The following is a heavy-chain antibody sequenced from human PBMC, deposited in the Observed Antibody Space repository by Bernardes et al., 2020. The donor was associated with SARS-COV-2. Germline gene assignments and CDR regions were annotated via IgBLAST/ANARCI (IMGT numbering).Heavy chain of an antibody. CDR2: IYPNGGGT. D-gene: IGHD6-25*01. CDR1: GYTFTDHY. CDR3: ASVTYSSGSDFDY. V-gene: IGHV1-2*02. J-gene: IGHJ4*02. Sequence: ASVKVSCETSGYTFTDHYVHWVRQPPGQGLEWMGWIYPNGGGTNYAQKFRGRVTLTRDTSIRTAYMDLTSLTPDDTAVYYCASVTYSSGSDFDYWGQGTLVTVSS.